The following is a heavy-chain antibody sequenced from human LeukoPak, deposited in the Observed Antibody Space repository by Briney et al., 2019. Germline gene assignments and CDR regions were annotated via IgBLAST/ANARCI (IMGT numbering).Heavy chain of an antibody. J-gene: IGHJ4*02. CDR1: GGSISSGDYY. CDR2: IYYSGST. V-gene: IGHV4-30-4*01. Sequence: SSETLSLTCTVSGGSISSGDYYWSWIRQPPGKGLEWIGYIYYSGSTYYNPSLKSRVTISVDTSKNQFSLKLSSVTAADTAVYYCARERWFGELSFFDYWGQGTLVTVSS. D-gene: IGHD3-10*01. CDR3: ARERWFGELSFFDY.